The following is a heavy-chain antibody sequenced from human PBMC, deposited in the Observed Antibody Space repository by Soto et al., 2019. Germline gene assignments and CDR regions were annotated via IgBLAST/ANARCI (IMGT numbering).Heavy chain of an antibody. CDR2: INAGNGNT. J-gene: IGHJ5*02. V-gene: IGHV1-3*01. Sequence: GASVKVSCKASGYAFTSYAMHWLRQAPGQRLEWMGWINAGNGNTKYSQKFQGRVTITRDTSASTAYMELSSLRSEDTAVYYCARVSSSHNYYDSSGYYSGWFDPWGQGTLVTVSS. D-gene: IGHD3-22*01. CDR1: GYAFTSYA. CDR3: ARVSSSHNYYDSSGYYSGWFDP.